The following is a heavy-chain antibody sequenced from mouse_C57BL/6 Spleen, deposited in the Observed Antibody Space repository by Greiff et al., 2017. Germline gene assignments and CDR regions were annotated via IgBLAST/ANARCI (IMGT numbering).Heavy chain of an antibody. D-gene: IGHD1-1*01. V-gene: IGHV1-72*01. CDR1: GYTFTSYW. Sequence: QVQLQQPGAELVKPGASVKLSCKASGYTFTSYWMHWVKQRPGRGLEWIGRIDPNSGGTKYNEKFKSKATLTVDKPSSTAYMQLRGLTGEDSAREGGARSDITTVVATRYYAMDYWGQGTSVTV. J-gene: IGHJ4*01. CDR2: IDPNSGGT. CDR3: ARSDITTVVATRYYAMDY.